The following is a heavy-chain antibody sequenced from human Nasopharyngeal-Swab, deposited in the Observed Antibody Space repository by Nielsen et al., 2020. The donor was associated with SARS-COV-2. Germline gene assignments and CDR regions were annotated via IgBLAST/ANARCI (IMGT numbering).Heavy chain of an antibody. J-gene: IGHJ6*02. D-gene: IGHD6-13*01. CDR1: GFTFSNYS. CDR2: ISSSSSYI. Sequence: GESLKISCAASGFTFSNYSMNWVRQAPGKGLEWVSSISSSSSYIYYADSVKGRFTISRDNAKNSLYLQMNSLRAEDTAVYYCARAYSSSCLCYYGMDVWGQGTTVTVSS. CDR3: ARAYSSSCLCYYGMDV. V-gene: IGHV3-21*01.